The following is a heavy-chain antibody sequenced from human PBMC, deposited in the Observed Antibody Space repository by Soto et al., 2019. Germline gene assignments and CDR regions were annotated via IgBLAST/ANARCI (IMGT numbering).Heavy chain of an antibody. CDR1: GFTFSSYA. CDR3: AKELSRFFEWLSPTWFDP. CDR2: ISGSGGST. Sequence: GGSLRLSCAASGFTFSSYAMSWVRQAPGKGLEWVSAISGSGGSTYYADSVKGRFTISRDNSKNTLYLQMNSLRAEDTAVYYCAKELSRFFEWLSPTWFDPWGQGTLVTVSS. D-gene: IGHD3-3*01. J-gene: IGHJ5*02. V-gene: IGHV3-23*01.